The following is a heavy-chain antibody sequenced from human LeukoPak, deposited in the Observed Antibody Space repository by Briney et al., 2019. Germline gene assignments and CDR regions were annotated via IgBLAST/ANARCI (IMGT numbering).Heavy chain of an antibody. CDR2: ISGSGGST. J-gene: IGHJ4*02. D-gene: IGHD3-10*01. Sequence: GGSLRLSCAASGFTFSSYAMSWVRQAPGKGLEWVSAISGSGGSTYYADSVKGRFTISRDNSKNTLYLQMNSLRAEDTAVYYCAKDLRYYYGSVSYYNGGFDYWGQGTLVTVSS. CDR3: AKDLRYYYGSVSYYNGGFDY. V-gene: IGHV3-23*01. CDR1: GFTFSSYA.